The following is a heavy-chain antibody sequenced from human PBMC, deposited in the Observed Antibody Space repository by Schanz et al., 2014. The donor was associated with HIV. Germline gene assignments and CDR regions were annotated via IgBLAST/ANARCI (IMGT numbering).Heavy chain of an antibody. V-gene: IGHV3-48*02. CDR2: IDYSGYII. CDR1: GSSFNTYS. Sequence: EVQLLESGGGLVQPGGSLRLSCVASGSSFNTYSMNWVRQAPGTGLEWISYIDYSGYIIYYADSVKGRFTISRDNAKNSLYLQMNSLRDEDTAVYYCARDRDCGGDCYNDVFDLWGQGTMVTVSS. J-gene: IGHJ3*01. CDR3: ARDRDCGGDCYNDVFDL. D-gene: IGHD2-21*02.